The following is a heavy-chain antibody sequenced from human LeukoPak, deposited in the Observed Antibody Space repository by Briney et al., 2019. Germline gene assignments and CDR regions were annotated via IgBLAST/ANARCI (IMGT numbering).Heavy chain of an antibody. CDR3: ARALSYSYGSMDF. J-gene: IGHJ4*02. CDR1: VFTFSSYS. CDR2: ISSGSKYI. D-gene: IGHD5-18*01. Sequence: PGGSLRLSCAASVFTFSSYSVNWVRQAPGKGLEWVSSISSGSKYIYNADSVKGRFTISRDNAKNSLYLQMNSLRAEDTAVYYCARALSYSYGSMDFWGQGTLVIVSS. V-gene: IGHV3-21*01.